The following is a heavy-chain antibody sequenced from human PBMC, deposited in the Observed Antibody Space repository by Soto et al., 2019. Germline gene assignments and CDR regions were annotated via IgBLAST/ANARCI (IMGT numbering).Heavy chain of an antibody. D-gene: IGHD3-10*01. V-gene: IGHV3-21*01. CDR2: ITSGSTYI. J-gene: IGHJ5*01. Sequence: PGGSLRLSCAASGITFSRYSMNWVRQAPGKGLEWISSITSGSTYIHYADSVKGRFTISRDNAKNSLYLQMDSLKTEDTAVYFCARDHNFIDSGRGFDSWGQGTLVTVSS. CDR1: GITFSRYS. CDR3: ARDHNFIDSGRGFDS.